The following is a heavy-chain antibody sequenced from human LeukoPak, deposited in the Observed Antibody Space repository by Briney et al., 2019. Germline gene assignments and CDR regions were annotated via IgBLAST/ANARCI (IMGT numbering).Heavy chain of an antibody. Sequence: SGPTLVKPTQTLTLTCTFSGFSLSTSGVGVGWIRQPPGKALECFTLIYWDDDKSYSPSLKSRLTITNDTSKNQVVLTMTNMDPVDTATYYCAHRHIGGLLQESYFDYWGQGTLVTVSS. V-gene: IGHV2-5*02. D-gene: IGHD3-22*01. CDR1: GFSLSTSGVG. J-gene: IGHJ4*02. CDR2: IYWDDDK. CDR3: AHRHIGGLLQESYFDY.